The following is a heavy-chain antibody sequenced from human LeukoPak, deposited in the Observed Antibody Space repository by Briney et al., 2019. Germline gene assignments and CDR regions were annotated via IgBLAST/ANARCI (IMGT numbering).Heavy chain of an antibody. D-gene: IGHD5-12*01. CDR3: ARPGYDFDAFDI. Sequence: SVKVSFKASGYTFTGYYMHWVRQAPGQGLEWMGWINPNSGGTNYAQKFQGRVTMTRDTSISTAYMELSRLRSDDTAVYYCARPGYDFDAFDIWGQGTMVTVSS. V-gene: IGHV1-2*02. CDR2: INPNSGGT. J-gene: IGHJ3*02. CDR1: GYTFTGYY.